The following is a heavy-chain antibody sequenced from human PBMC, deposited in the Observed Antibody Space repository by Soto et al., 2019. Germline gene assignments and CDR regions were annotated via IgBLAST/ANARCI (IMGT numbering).Heavy chain of an antibody. Sequence: SETLSLTCTVSGDSISSYYWSWIRQPPGKGLEWIGYVYYTGSTNYNPSLKSRATTSVDTSNNQFSLRMSSVTAADTAVFYCARSLGGSSYDYYGMNVWGQGTTVTVSS. CDR2: VYYTGST. CDR3: ARSLGGSSYDYYGMNV. V-gene: IGHV4-59*01. D-gene: IGHD6-6*01. J-gene: IGHJ6*02. CDR1: GDSISSYY.